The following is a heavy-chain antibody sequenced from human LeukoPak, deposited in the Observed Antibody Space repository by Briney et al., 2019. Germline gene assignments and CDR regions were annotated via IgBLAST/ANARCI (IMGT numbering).Heavy chain of an antibody. Sequence: PGGSLRLSCAASGFTFSSYAMSWVRQAPGKGLEWVSAISGSGGSTYYADSVKGRFTISRDNSKNTLYLQMNSLRAEDTAVYYCARGYSSGFYMDVWGKGTTVTVSS. CDR3: ARGYSSGFYMDV. CDR2: ISGSGGST. D-gene: IGHD6-19*01. J-gene: IGHJ6*03. V-gene: IGHV3-23*01. CDR1: GFTFSSYA.